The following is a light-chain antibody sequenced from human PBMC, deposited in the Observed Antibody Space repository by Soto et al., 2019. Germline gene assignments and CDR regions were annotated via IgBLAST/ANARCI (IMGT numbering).Light chain of an antibody. CDR1: QSINIY. Sequence: IQMTQSPSSLSASVGDSVTVTCRASQSINIYLNWYQQKPGKAPTLLIYDASSLQSGVPSRFIGGGSRTDFTLTISSLQPEDFAAYYCQQSCRSPYTFGQGTKLEIK. CDR2: DAS. V-gene: IGKV1-39*01. CDR3: QQSCRSPYT. J-gene: IGKJ2*01.